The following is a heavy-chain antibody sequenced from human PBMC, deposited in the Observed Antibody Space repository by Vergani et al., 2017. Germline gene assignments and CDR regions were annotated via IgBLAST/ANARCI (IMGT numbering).Heavy chain of an antibody. V-gene: IGHV4-34*01. CDR3: ARGEKGDYADSSGDYSRTERRRGAFDI. D-gene: IGHD3-22*01. Sequence: QVQLQQWGAGLLKPSETLSLTCAVYGGSFSGYYWSWIRQPPGKGLEWSGEINHSGSTNYNTSLKSRVARTVDTYKNQFSLKLSSVNATDTAGYYCARGEKGDYADSSGDYSRTERRRGAFDIWGQGTMVTVSS. CDR2: INHSGST. CDR1: GGSFSGYY. J-gene: IGHJ3*02.